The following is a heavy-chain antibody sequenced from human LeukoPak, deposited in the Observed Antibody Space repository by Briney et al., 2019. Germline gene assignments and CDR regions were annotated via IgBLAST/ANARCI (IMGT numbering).Heavy chain of an antibody. J-gene: IGHJ6*02. CDR3: AKDIKRDIALVNYYGMDV. D-gene: IGHD5-18*01. CDR1: GFTFSSYA. Sequence: PGRSLRLSCAASGFTFSSYAMHWVRQVPGKGLEWVSGINWKSGSISYADSVKGRFTISRDNAKNSLYLQMNSLRAEDTALYYCAKDIKRDIALVNYYGMDVWGQGTTVTVSS. CDR2: INWKSGSI. V-gene: IGHV3-9*01.